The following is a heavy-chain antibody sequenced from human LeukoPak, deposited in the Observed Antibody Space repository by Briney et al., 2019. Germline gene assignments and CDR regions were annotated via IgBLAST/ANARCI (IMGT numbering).Heavy chain of an antibody. V-gene: IGHV3-21*01. CDR2: ISSSSSYI. CDR3: ARVDTPYGIAVGVY. D-gene: IGHD6-19*01. CDR1: GFTFSSYS. Sequence: GGPLRLSCAASGFTFSSYSMNWVRQAPGKGLEWVSSISSSSSYIYYADSVKGRFTISRDNAKNSLYLQMNSLRAEDTAVYYCARVDTPYGIAVGVYWGQGTLVTVSS. J-gene: IGHJ4*02.